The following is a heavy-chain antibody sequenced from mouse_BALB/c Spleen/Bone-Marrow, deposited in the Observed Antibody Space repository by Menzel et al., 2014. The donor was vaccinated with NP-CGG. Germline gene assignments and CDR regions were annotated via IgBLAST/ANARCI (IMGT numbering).Heavy chain of an antibody. V-gene: IGHV1-5*01. CDR1: GYSFTSYW. CDR2: IYPGNSDT. J-gene: IGHJ4*01. CDR3: TTYALDY. Sequence: VQLKQSGTVLARPGASVKMSCEASGYSFTSYWMHWVKQRPGQGPEWIGAIYPGNSDTSYNQKFNDKAKLTAVTSASTAYMELSCLTNEDSAVYYCTTYALDYWGQGTSVTVSS.